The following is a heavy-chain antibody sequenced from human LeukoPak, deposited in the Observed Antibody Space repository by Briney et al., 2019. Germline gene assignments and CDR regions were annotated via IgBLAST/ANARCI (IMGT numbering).Heavy chain of an antibody. D-gene: IGHD3-3*02. Sequence: PGGSLRLSCAASGFTFRTFGMNWVRQAPGKGLEWVSSIGSRNIYIYYADSVKGRFTISRDDARNSLYLQMNSLRAEDTAVYYCARDRIFGVVHGEEPHYWGQGTLVTVSS. CDR1: GFTFRTFG. J-gene: IGHJ4*02. CDR2: IGSRNIYI. V-gene: IGHV3-21*01. CDR3: ARDRIFGVVHGEEPHY.